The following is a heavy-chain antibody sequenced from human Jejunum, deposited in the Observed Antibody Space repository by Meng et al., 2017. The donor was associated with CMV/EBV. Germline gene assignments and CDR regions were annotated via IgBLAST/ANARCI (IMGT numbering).Heavy chain of an antibody. CDR1: GVSFSNFY. Sequence: QLPLNQLGARLFTPSATLYPTRALYGVSFSNFYWRSRPQSPEKELEWIGECHPTGRTSYIPSLHLRVTMSVDTSKNQFSLYLRSVTAADMAVYYCSRGADSDKSAMSCGQRTLVTVSS. D-gene: IGHD2-21*01. CDR3: SRGADSDKSAMS. J-gene: IGHJ5*02. CDR2: CHPTGRT. V-gene: IGHV4-34*01.